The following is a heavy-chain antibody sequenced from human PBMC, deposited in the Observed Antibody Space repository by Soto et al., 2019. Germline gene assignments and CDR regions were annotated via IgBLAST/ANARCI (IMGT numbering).Heavy chain of an antibody. D-gene: IGHD2-2*01. CDR3: ASLGGAAAMNLDYYYMDV. V-gene: IGHV3-11*01. J-gene: IGHJ6*03. CDR2: ISNSGGPI. Sequence: PGGSLRLSCAASGFTFSDYYMTWIRQAAGKGLEWLSHISNSGGPIFYADSVKGRFTISRDNAKNSLFLQMDSLRAEDTAVYYCASLGGAAAMNLDYYYMDVWGKGTTVTVSS. CDR1: GFTFSDYY.